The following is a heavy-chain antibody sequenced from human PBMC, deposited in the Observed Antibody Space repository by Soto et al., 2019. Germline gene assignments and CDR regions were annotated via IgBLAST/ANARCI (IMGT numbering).Heavy chain of an antibody. CDR1: GFTFSSYG. V-gene: IGHV3-30*18. CDR3: AKQLLMDV. Sequence: GGSLRLSCAASGFTFSSYGMHWVRQAPGKGLEWVAVISYDGSNKYYADSVKGRFTISRDNSKNTLYLQMNSLRAEDTAVYYCAKQLLMDVWGQGTTVTAP. J-gene: IGHJ6*02. CDR2: ISYDGSNK. D-gene: IGHD1-26*01.